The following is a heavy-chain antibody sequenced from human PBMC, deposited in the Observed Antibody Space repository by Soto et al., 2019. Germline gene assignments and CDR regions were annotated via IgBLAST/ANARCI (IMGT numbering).Heavy chain of an antibody. CDR2: IVVGSGNT. J-gene: IGHJ6*02. CDR1: GFTFTSSA. D-gene: IGHD3-10*01. CDR3: AAEDVWFGETLYYYGMDV. V-gene: IGHV1-58*01. Sequence: VASVKVSCKASGFTFTSSAVQWVRQARGQRLEWIGWIVVGSGNTNYAQKFQERVTITRDTSTSTAYMELSSLRSEDTAVYYCAAEDVWFGETLYYYGMDVWGQGTTVTVSS.